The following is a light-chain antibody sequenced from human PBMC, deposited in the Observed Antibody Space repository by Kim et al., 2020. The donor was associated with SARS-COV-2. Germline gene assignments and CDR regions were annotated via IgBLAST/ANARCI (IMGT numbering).Light chain of an antibody. CDR2: YNS. V-gene: IGLV3-21*01. Sequence: PGETARITCGGNNSGNIHVKWYRRRPGQAPVLVIYYNSDRPSGIPGRISGSNSGTTATLTISRVEAGDEADYYCQVWDSSSNFYVVFGGGTQLTVL. CDR3: QVWDSSSNFYVV. J-gene: IGLJ2*01. CDR1: NSGNIH.